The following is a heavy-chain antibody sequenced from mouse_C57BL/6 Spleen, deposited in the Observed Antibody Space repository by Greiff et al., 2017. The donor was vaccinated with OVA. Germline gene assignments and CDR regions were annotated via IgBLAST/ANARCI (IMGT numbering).Heavy chain of an antibody. CDR1: GFTFSDYY. Sequence: DVKLVESEGGLVQPGSSMKLSCTASGFTFSDYYMAWVRQVPEKGLEWVANINYDGSSTYYLDSLKSRFIISRDNAKNILYLQMSSLKSEDTATYYCAREGGSSSYFDYWGQGTTLTVSS. CDR2: INYDGSST. D-gene: IGHD1-1*01. V-gene: IGHV5-16*01. J-gene: IGHJ2*01. CDR3: AREGGSSSYFDY.